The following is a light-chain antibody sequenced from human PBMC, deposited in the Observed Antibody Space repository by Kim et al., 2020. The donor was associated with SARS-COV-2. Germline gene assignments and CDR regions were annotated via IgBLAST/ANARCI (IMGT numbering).Light chain of an antibody. CDR2: QDK. CDR1: QLGDKY. Sequence: VSVSPGQTASITCSGDQLGDKYVCWYQQRPGQSPVLVSYQDKNRPSGIPERFSGSNSGNTATLTISGTQAMDEADYYCQAWDTTVVFGGGTQLTVL. V-gene: IGLV3-1*01. CDR3: QAWDTTVV. J-gene: IGLJ2*01.